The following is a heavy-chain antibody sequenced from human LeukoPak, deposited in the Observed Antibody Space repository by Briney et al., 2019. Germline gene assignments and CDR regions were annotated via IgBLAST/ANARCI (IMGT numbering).Heavy chain of an antibody. J-gene: IGHJ5*02. V-gene: IGHV1-69*13. CDR3: ARDARSGPIKYNWFDP. Sequence: SVKVSCKASGGTFSSYAISWVRQAPGQGLEWMGGIIPIFGTANYAQKFQGRVTITADESTSTAYMELSSLRPEDTAAYYCARDARSGPIKYNWFDPWGQGTLVTVSS. CDR1: GGTFSSYA. CDR2: IIPIFGTA. D-gene: IGHD2-15*01.